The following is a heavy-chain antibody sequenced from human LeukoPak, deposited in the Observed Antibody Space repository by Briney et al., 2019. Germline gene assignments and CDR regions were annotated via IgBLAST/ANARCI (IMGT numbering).Heavy chain of an antibody. V-gene: IGHV4-59*08. D-gene: IGHD6-6*01. CDR3: ARPMGPYSSSSPFAY. Sequence: SETLSLTCTVSGDSISNYYWSWIRQPPGKGLEWIAYIHYSGHTNSNPSLKSRVTISIDTSKSQFSLELSSVTAAGTAVYYCARPMGPYSSSSPFAYWGQGTLVTVSS. CDR1: GDSISNYY. CDR2: IHYSGHT. J-gene: IGHJ4*02.